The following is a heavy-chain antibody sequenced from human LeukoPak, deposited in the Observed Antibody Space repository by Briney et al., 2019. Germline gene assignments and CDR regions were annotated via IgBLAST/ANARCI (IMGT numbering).Heavy chain of an antibody. J-gene: IGHJ3*02. CDR3: AREYSSGWSTGGAFDI. V-gene: IGHV4-34*01. D-gene: IGHD6-19*01. CDR1: GGSFSDYY. CDR2: INHSGST. Sequence: SETLSLTCAVYGGSFSDYYWSWIRQPPGKGLEWIGEINHSGSTNYNPSLKSRVTISADTSKNQFSLKLSSVTAADTAVYYCAREYSSGWSTGGAFDIWGQGTMVTVSS.